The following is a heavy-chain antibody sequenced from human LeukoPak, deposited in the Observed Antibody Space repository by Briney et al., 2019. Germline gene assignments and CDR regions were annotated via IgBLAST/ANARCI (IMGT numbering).Heavy chain of an antibody. CDR1: GFTFSSYG. CDR3: AKDLDGGNSVFDY. Sequence: GGSLRLSCAAPGFTFSSYGMHWVRQAPGKGLEWVAFIRYDGSNKYYADSVKGRSTISRDNSKNTLYLQMNRLRTEDTAVYYCAKDLDGGNSVFDYWGQGTLVTVSS. J-gene: IGHJ4*02. V-gene: IGHV3-30*02. D-gene: IGHD4-23*01. CDR2: IRYDGSNK.